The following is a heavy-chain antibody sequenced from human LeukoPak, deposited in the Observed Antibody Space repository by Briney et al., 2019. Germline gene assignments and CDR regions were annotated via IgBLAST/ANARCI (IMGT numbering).Heavy chain of an antibody. CDR1: GYPFIGNY. D-gene: IGHD3/OR15-3a*01. Sequence: ASVKVSCKASGYPFIGNYIHWVRQAPGQGLEWMGWINPNSGGTQYSQKFQGRVTLTRDTSITTGYMELSGLTSDDTAVYYCASLSYYDFRGNFYGGQGTWVTVPS. J-gene: IGHJ4*02. CDR2: INPNSGGT. CDR3: ASLSYYDFRGNFY. V-gene: IGHV1-2*02.